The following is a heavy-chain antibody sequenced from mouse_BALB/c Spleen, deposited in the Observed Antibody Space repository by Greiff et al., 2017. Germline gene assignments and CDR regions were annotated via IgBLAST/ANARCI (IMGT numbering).Heavy chain of an antibody. V-gene: IGHV7-3*02. Sequence: EVNVVESGGGLVQPGGSLRLSCATSGFTFTDYYMSWVRQPPGKALEWLGFIRNKANGYTTEYSASVKGRFTISRDNSQSILYLQMNTLRAEDSATYYCARANWDADFDYWGQGTTLTVSS. CDR2: IRNKANGYTT. CDR1: GFTFTDYY. D-gene: IGHD4-1*01. CDR3: ARANWDADFDY. J-gene: IGHJ2*01.